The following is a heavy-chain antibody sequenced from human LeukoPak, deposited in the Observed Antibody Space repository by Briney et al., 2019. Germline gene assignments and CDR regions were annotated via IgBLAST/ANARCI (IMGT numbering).Heavy chain of an antibody. V-gene: IGHV3-7*01. CDR3: AREGCSGGSCYHNWFDP. CDR2: INQDGSEK. J-gene: IGHJ5*02. Sequence: GGSLRLSCAASGFTFSSYWTSWVRQAPGKGLEWVANINQDGSEKYYVDSVKGRFTISRDNAKNSLYLQMNSLRAEDTAVYYCAREGCSGGSCYHNWFDPWGQGTLVTVSS. CDR1: GFTFSSYW. D-gene: IGHD2-15*01.